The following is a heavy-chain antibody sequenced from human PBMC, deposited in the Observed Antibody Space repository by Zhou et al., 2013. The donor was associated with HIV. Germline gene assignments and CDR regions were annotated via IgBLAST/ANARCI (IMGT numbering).Heavy chain of an antibody. CDR1: GGTFSSYA. Sequence: QVQLVQSGAEVKKPGSSVKVSCKASGGTFSSYAISWVRQAPGQGLEWMGGIIPIFGTANYAQKFQGRVTITTDESTSTAYMELSSLRSEDTAVYYCAMPQDCGGDCYRSGLDYWGQGTLVTVSS. J-gene: IGHJ4*02. CDR2: IIPIFGTA. CDR3: AMPQDCGGDCYRSGLDY. D-gene: IGHD2-21*01. V-gene: IGHV1-69*05.